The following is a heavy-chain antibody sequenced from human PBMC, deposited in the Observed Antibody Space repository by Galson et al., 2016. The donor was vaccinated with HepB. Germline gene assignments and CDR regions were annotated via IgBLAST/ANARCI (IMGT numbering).Heavy chain of an antibody. CDR1: GYTFTGFY. CDR3: ARRDLWIGFDY. J-gene: IGHJ4*02. D-gene: IGHD1-1*01. CDR2: MNPDSGDT. Sequence: SVKVSCKASGYTFTGFYMHRVRQAPGQGLEWMGWMNPDSGDTDLAQRFQGRVTMTRDTSISAAYMELSGLKLDDTAVYFCARRDLWIGFDYWGQGTLVTVSP. V-gene: IGHV1-2*02.